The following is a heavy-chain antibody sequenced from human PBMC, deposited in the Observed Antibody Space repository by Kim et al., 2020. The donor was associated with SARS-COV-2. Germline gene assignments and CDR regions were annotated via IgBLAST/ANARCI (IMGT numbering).Heavy chain of an antibody. CDR3: AKDMASGLLRQLWLRGSLGALDI. CDR2: ISWNSGSI. J-gene: IGHJ3*02. CDR1: GFTFDDYA. D-gene: IGHD5-18*01. Sequence: GGSLRLSCAASGFTFDDYAMHWVRQAPGKGLEWVAGISWNSGSIGYADSVKGRFTISRDNAKNSLYLQMNSLRAEDTALYYCAKDMASGLLRQLWLRGSLGALDIWGQGTMVTVSS. V-gene: IGHV3-9*01.